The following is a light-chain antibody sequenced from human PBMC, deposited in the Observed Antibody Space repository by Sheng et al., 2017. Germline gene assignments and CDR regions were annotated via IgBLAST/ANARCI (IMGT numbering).Light chain of an antibody. CDR3: QQYGTSP. Sequence: EMVLTQSPGTLSLSPGERVTLSCRASQTIRSNYLAWYQQKPGQSPRLLIYGASSRATGIPDRFSGSGSGTDFTLTISRLEPEDFAVYYCQQYGTSPFGQGTKVQI. CDR1: QTIRSNY. V-gene: IGKV3-20*01. CDR2: GAS. J-gene: IGKJ1*01.